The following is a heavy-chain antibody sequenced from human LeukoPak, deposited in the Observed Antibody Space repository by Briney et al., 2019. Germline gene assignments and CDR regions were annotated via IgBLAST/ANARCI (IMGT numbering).Heavy chain of an antibody. CDR1: GFTFDDYA. CDR2: INWNSASI. V-gene: IGHV3-9*01. J-gene: IGHJ4*02. CDR3: ARAPGIHYDSTVIAH. D-gene: IGHD3-22*01. Sequence: GRSLRLSCAASGFTFDDYAMHWVRQVPGKGLEWVSGINWNSASIGYADSVKGRFTISRDNAKNSLYLQMNSLRAEDTAMCYCARAPGIHYDSTVIAHWGQGTLVTVSS.